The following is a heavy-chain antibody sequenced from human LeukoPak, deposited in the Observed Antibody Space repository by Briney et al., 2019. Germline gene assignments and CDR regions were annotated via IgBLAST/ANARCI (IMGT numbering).Heavy chain of an antibody. CDR3: TTSYYDFWSGSPAYYFDY. V-gene: IGHV3-30*04. CDR2: ISYDGSNK. Sequence: PGRSLRLSCAASGFTFSSYAMHWVRQAPGKGLKWVAVISYDGSNKYYADSVKGRFTISRDDSKNTAYLQMNSLKTEDTAVYYCTTSYYDFWSGSPAYYFDYWGQGTLVTVSS. D-gene: IGHD3-3*01. J-gene: IGHJ4*02. CDR1: GFTFSSYA.